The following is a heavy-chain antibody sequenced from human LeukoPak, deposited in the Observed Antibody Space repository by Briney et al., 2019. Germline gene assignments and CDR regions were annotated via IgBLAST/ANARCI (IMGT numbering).Heavy chain of an antibody. D-gene: IGHD3-3*01. CDR1: GGSISSSSYY. CDR2: IYYSGST. Sequence: SETLSLTCTVSGGSISSSSYYWGWLRQPPGKGLEWIGSIYYSGSTYNNPSLKSRVTISVDTSKNQFSLKLSSVTAADTAVYYCARSRHDFWSGYHWFDPWGQGTLVTVSS. J-gene: IGHJ5*02. V-gene: IGHV4-39*01. CDR3: ARSRHDFWSGYHWFDP.